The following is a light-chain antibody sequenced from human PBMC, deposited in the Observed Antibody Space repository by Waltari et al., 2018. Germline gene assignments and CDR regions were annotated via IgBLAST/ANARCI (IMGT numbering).Light chain of an antibody. CDR1: QSVSSSY. Sequence: EIVLTQSPGTLSLSQGERATLSCRASQSVSSSYLAWYQQKPGQAPRLLIYGTSSRATGIPDRFSGSGSGTDFTLTISRLEPEDFAVYYCQQYGGSPRTFGQGTSLEIK. J-gene: IGKJ2*01. V-gene: IGKV3-20*01. CDR2: GTS. CDR3: QQYGGSPRT.